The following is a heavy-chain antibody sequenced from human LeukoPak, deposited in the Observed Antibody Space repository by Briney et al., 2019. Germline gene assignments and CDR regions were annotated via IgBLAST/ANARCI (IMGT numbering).Heavy chain of an antibody. V-gene: IGHV3-7*02. CDR3: ASGSFMDV. J-gene: IGHJ6*02. CDR1: GFIFSKYW. CDR2: MNQDGSEK. D-gene: IGHD6-13*01. Sequence: GGSLRLSCTASGFIFSKYWMSWVRQAPGKGLEWVADMNQDGSEKYYVDSVKGRFTISRDNAKNSLYLQMNSLRAEDTAVYYCASGSFMDVWGQGTTVIVSS.